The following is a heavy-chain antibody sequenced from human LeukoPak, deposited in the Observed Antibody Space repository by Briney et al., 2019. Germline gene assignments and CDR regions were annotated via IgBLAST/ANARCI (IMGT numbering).Heavy chain of an antibody. CDR3: ARDRNYYGSGSYYI. D-gene: IGHD3-10*01. CDR2: ISSSSSYI. Sequence: PGGTLRLSCAASGFTFSSHGMNWVRQAPGKGLEWVSSISSSSSYIYYADSVKGRFTISRDNAKNSLYLQMNSLRAEDTAVYYCARDRNYYGSGSYYIWGQGTLVTVSS. V-gene: IGHV3-21*01. J-gene: IGHJ4*02. CDR1: GFTFSSHG.